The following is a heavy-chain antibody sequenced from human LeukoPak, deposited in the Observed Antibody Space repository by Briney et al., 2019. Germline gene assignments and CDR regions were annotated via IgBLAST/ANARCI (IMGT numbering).Heavy chain of an antibody. Sequence: PSETLSLTCAVYGGSFSGYYWSWIRQPPGKGLEWIGEINHSGSTNYNPSLKSRVTISVDTSKNQFSLKLSSVTAADTAVYYCASSRVYSSSWRYYFDYWGQGTLVTVSS. CDR3: ASSRVYSSSWRYYFDY. D-gene: IGHD6-13*01. J-gene: IGHJ4*02. CDR1: GGSFSGYY. CDR2: INHSGST. V-gene: IGHV4-34*01.